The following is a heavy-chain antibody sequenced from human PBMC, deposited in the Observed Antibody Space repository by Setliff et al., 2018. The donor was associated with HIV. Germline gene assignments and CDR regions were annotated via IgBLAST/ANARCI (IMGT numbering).Heavy chain of an antibody. CDR2: ISGSGGST. D-gene: IGHD6-19*01. J-gene: IGHJ4*02. CDR3: ARATYSSGWLGYFDY. Sequence: PGGSLRLSCAASGFTFSSYAMSWVRQAPGKGLEWVSAISGSGGSTYYADSVKGRFTISRDNAKNSLYLQMNSLRAEDTAVYYCARATYSSGWLGYFDYWGQGTLVTVSS. V-gene: IGHV3-23*01. CDR1: GFTFSSYA.